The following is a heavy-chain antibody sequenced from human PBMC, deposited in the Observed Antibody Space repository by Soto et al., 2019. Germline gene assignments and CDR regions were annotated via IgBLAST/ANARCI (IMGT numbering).Heavy chain of an antibody. CDR3: ARDARRRIVVVPAAILWPYYSDY. Sequence: QVQLVESGGGVVQPGRSLRLSCAASGFTFSSYGMHWVRQAPGKGLEWVAVIWYDGSNKYYADSVKGRFTISRANSKNTLYLQMNSLRAEDTAVYYCARDARRRIVVVPAAILWPYYSDYWGQGTLVTVSS. CDR2: IWYDGSNK. CDR1: GFTFSSYG. V-gene: IGHV3-33*01. J-gene: IGHJ4*02. D-gene: IGHD2-2*01.